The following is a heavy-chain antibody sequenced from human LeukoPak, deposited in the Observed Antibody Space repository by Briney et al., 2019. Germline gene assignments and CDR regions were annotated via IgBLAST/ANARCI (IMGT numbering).Heavy chain of an antibody. J-gene: IGHJ4*02. CDR3: ARAHGTYYFDY. CDR1: GGSISSYY. V-gene: IGHV4-59*08. CDR2: IYYSGST. Sequence: SETLSLTCTVSGGSISSYYWSWIRQPPGKGLEWIGYIYYSGSTTYNPSLKSRVTISVDTSKNQFSLKLSSVTAADTAVYYCARAHGTYYFDYWGQGTLVTVSS. D-gene: IGHD6-13*01.